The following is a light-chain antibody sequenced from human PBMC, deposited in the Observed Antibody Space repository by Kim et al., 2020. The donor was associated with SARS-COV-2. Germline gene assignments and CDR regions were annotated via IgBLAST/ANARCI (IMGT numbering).Light chain of an antibody. CDR3: QHFNNHPIT. J-gene: IGKJ5*01. CDR2: DAS. V-gene: IGKV1D-13*01. CDR1: QGISSA. Sequence: ASVGDRVTITCRASQGISSALAWYQQKPGKAPKFLIYDASSLESGGPSRFSGSGSGTDFTLTISSLQPEDFATYYCQHFNNHPITFGQGTRLEIK.